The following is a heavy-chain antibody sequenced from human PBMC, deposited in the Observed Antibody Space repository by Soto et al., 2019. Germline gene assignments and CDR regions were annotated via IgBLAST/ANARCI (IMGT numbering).Heavy chain of an antibody. CDR2: VKSKADGGSG. CDR1: GFPFNNAW. D-gene: IGHD1-26*01. V-gene: IGHV3-15*07. J-gene: IGHJ4*01. Sequence: GRSLRLSCAASGFPFNNAWINWVRQVPGKGLEWVGRVKSKADGGSGDYAAPVKGRFVVSRDDSKDIVYLQMNSLKIEDTGVYYCTTDSRTTLPEIRFDYRGHGTQVTVSS. CDR3: TTDSRTTLPEIRFDY.